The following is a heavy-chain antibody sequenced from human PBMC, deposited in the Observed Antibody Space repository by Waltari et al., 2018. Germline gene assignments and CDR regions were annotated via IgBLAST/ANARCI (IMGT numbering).Heavy chain of an antibody. J-gene: IGHJ3*02. D-gene: IGHD3-22*01. Sequence: EVQLVQSGAEVKKPGESLNISCKGSGYSFTSYWIGWVRQLPGKGLEWMGIIYPGDSDTRYSPSFQGQVTISADKSISTAYLQWSSLKASDTAMYYCARQFRYYDSSGFDAFDIWGQGTMVTVSS. V-gene: IGHV5-51*01. CDR1: GYSFTSYW. CDR3: ARQFRYYDSSGFDAFDI. CDR2: IYPGDSDT.